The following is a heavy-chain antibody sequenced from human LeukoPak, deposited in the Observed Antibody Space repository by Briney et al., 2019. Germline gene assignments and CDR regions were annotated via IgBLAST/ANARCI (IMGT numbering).Heavy chain of an antibody. J-gene: IGHJ3*02. V-gene: IGHV3-23*01. Sequence: RGSLRLSCAASGFTFSSYAMSWVRQAPGKGLEWVSAISGSGGSTYYADSVKGRFTISRDNSKNTLYLQMNSLRAEDTAVYYCAKDRGGFGHSSSWHDAFDIWGQGTMVTVSS. CDR2: ISGSGGST. D-gene: IGHD6-13*01. CDR1: GFTFSSYA. CDR3: AKDRGGFGHSSSWHDAFDI.